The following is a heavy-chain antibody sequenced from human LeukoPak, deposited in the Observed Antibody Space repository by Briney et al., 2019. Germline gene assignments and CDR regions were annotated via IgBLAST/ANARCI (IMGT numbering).Heavy chain of an antibody. CDR2: ISSSGSTI. Sequence: GGSLRLSCAASGFTFSSYEMNWVRQAPGKGLEWVSYISSSGSTIYYADSVKGRFTISRDNAKNSLYLQMNSLRAEDTAVYYCARPFSRYGDWNFDYWGQGTLVTVSS. CDR3: ARPFSRYGDWNFDY. J-gene: IGHJ4*02. CDR1: GFTFSSYE. V-gene: IGHV3-48*03. D-gene: IGHD4-17*01.